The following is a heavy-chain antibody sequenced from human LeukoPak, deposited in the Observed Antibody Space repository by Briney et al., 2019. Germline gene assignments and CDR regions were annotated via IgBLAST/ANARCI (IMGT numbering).Heavy chain of an antibody. D-gene: IGHD3-10*01. Sequence: PGGSLRLSCAASGFTFSSYGMHWVRQAPGKGLEWVAVISYDGSNKYYADSVKGRFTISRDNSKNTLYLQMNSLRAEDTAVYYCAKDFGFGSSGLHWYFDLWGRGTLVTVSS. CDR3: AKDFGFGSSGLHWYFDL. CDR2: ISYDGSNK. J-gene: IGHJ2*01. V-gene: IGHV3-30*18. CDR1: GFTFSSYG.